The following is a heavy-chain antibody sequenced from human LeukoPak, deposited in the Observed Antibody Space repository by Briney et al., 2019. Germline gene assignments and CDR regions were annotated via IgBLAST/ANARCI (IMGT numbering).Heavy chain of an antibody. Sequence: GESLKISCKGSGYSFTSYWIGWVRQMPGKGLEWMGIIYPGDSDTRYSPSFQGQVTISVDKSITTAYLQWSSLKASDTAMYYCIRGAEFYGLTSRNWFAPWGQGTLVTVSS. CDR2: IYPGDSDT. CDR1: GYSFTSYW. D-gene: IGHD3-10*01. V-gene: IGHV5-51*01. J-gene: IGHJ5*02. CDR3: IRGAEFYGLTSRNWFAP.